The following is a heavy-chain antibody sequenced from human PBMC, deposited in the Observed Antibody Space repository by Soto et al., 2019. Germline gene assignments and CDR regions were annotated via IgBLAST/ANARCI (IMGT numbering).Heavy chain of an antibody. CDR3: ARHGGSGVDY. CDR1: GGSISSSSYY. J-gene: IGHJ4*02. D-gene: IGHD6-19*01. CDR2: IYYSGST. Sequence: SETLSLTCTVSGGSISSSSYYWGWIRQPLGKGLEWIGSIYYSGSTYYNPSLKSRVTISVDTSKNQFSLKLSSVTAAVTAVYYCARHGGSGVDYWGQGTLVTVSS. V-gene: IGHV4-39*01.